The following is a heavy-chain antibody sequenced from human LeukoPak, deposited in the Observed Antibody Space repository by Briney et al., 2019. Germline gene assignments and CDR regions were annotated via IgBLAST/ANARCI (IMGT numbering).Heavy chain of an antibody. CDR1: GGSISSGVYY. CDR2: IYCSGST. Sequence: SETLSLTCTVSGGSISSGVYYWNWIRQHPGKGLEWIGYIYCSGSTFYNPSLMSRVTISLDTSKNQFSLKLSSVTAADTAVYYCAGMTMATGGSDYWGQGTLVTVSS. V-gene: IGHV4-31*03. J-gene: IGHJ4*02. CDR3: AGMTMATGGSDY. D-gene: IGHD4/OR15-4a*01.